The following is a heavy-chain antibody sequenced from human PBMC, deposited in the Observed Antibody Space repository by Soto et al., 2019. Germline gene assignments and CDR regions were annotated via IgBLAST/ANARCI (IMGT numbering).Heavy chain of an antibody. CDR3: ARDPRYSSSSTTVAGGFGP. CDR1: GGTFISYA. CDR2: ISPIFGTA. D-gene: IGHD6-6*01. J-gene: IGHJ5*02. Sequence: SVKVSCRASGGTFISYAISCVRQAPGQGLEWMGGISPIFGTANYVQKFQGRVTITADETTSTAYMELSSLRSEDTGVYYCARDPRYSSSSTTVAGGFGPWGQGTPVTVSS. V-gene: IGHV1-69*13.